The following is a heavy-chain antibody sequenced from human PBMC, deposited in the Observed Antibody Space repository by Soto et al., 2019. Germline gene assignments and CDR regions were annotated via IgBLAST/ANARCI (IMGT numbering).Heavy chain of an antibody. J-gene: IGHJ4*02. Sequence: ESGGGLVKPGGSTRLSCAASGFTFIYAWMTWVRQAPGKGLEWVARIKGKGGNGATDYAAPVKGRFTISRDDSRNTLYLQMTSLKTEDTAVYYCTAGDGRTDNDFWGQGTLVTVSP. CDR1: GFTFIYAW. V-gene: IGHV3-15*01. CDR2: IKGKGGNGAT. D-gene: IGHD2-21*02. CDR3: TAGDGRTDNDF.